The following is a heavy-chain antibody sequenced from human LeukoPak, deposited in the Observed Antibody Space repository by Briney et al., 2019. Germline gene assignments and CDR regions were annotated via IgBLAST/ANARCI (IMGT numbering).Heavy chain of an antibody. Sequence: SETLSLTCTVSGGSISSRGYYWGWIRQPPGKGLEWIGSMYYSGSTYYNPSLKSRVTISVDTSKNQFSLKLSSVTAADTAVYFCARGYCSGGSCYESRGWFDYWGQGTLVTVSS. V-gene: IGHV4-39*07. CDR2: MYYSGST. D-gene: IGHD2-15*01. J-gene: IGHJ4*02. CDR1: GGSISSRGYY. CDR3: ARGYCSGGSCYESRGWFDY.